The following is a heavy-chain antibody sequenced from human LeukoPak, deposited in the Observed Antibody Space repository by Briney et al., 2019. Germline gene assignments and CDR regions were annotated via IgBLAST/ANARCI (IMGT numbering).Heavy chain of an antibody. CDR3: PKDKYIYSYALDV. CDR1: GFTFEDFS. Sequence: GGSLRLSCAASGFTFEDFSMHWVRQAPGKGLEWLSLITGDGGTTYYTDSVKGRFTVSRDNSRNSLYLQMNSLNTGHSAVYYCPKDKYIYSYALDVWGQGTTVIVSS. V-gene: IGHV3-43*02. D-gene: IGHD3-16*01. CDR2: ITGDGGTT. J-gene: IGHJ6*02.